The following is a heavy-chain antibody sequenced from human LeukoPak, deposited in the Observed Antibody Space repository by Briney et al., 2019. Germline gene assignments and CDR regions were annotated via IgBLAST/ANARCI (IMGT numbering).Heavy chain of an antibody. CDR2: IYTSGTT. J-gene: IGHJ4*02. D-gene: IGHD6-19*01. Sequence: PSETLSLTCTVSGGSISSSNYYWSWIRQPAGKGLEWIGRIYTSGTTNYNPSLKSRVTISIDTSKNQFSLKLSSVTAADTAVYYCARRTSGWYNNFDYWGQGTLVTVSS. V-gene: IGHV4-61*02. CDR1: GGSISSSNYY. CDR3: ARRTSGWYNNFDY.